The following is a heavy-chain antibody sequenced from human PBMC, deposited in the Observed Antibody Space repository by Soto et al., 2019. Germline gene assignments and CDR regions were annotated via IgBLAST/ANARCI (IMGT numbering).Heavy chain of an antibody. J-gene: IGHJ5*02. Sequence: GASVKVSCKASGGTFSSYAISWVRQAPGQGLEWMGGIIPIFGTANYAQKFQGRVTITADESTSTAYMELSSLRSEDTAVYYCARYCSSTSCYLGPGSRWFDHWDQGTLVTVSS. CDR3: ARYCSSTSCYLGPGSRWFDH. V-gene: IGHV1-69*13. CDR1: GGTFSSYA. D-gene: IGHD2-2*01. CDR2: IIPIFGTA.